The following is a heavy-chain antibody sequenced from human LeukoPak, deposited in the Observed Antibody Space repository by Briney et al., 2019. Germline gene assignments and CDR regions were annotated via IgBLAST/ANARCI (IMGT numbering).Heavy chain of an antibody. J-gene: IGHJ4*02. CDR2: IDWDDDK. CDR1: GFSLSTSGMC. D-gene: IGHD5-18*01. Sequence: ESGPTLVNPTQTLTLICTFSGFSLSTSGMCVSWIRQPPGKALEWLARIDWDDDKYYSTSLKTRLTISKDTSKNQVVLTMTNMDPVDTATYYCARTFHVDTAMGGYYFDYWGQGTLVTVSS. CDR3: ARTFHVDTAMGGYYFDY. V-gene: IGHV2-70*11.